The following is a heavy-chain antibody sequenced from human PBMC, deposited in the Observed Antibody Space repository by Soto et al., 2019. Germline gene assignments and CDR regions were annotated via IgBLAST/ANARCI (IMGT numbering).Heavy chain of an antibody. J-gene: IGHJ4*02. CDR1: GFTFSSYA. CDR3: ASVPGYSGSYGTFDY. Sequence: GGSLRLSCAASGFTFSSYAMSWVRQAPGKGLEWVSAISGITGITYYADSVKGRFTISRDNSKNTLFLQMNSLRAEDTALFYCASVPGYSGSYGTFDYWGQGTLVTVSS. V-gene: IGHV3-23*01. D-gene: IGHD1-26*01. CDR2: ISGITGIT.